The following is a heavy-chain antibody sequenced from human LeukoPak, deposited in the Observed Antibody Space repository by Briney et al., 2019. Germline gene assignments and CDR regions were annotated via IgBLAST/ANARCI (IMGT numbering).Heavy chain of an antibody. CDR2: FHNSGTS. J-gene: IGHJ4*02. CDR1: DDSISDYY. Sequence: SETLSLTCTVSDDSISDYYRGWIRQPAGKGLEWIGYFHNSGTSTYNPSLKSRVTISADTSKNQFSLKLNSLATADTAVYYCTRGAGWLIDYWGQGILLTVSS. CDR3: TRGAGWLIDY. V-gene: IGHV4-59*01. D-gene: IGHD3-16*01.